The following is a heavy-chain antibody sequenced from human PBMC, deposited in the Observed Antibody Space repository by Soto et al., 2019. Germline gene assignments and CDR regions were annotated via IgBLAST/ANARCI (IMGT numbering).Heavy chain of an antibody. J-gene: IGHJ6*02. CDR2: IGAADDP. V-gene: IGHV3-13*05. CDR3: ARAYSGRLPRRADYYFAMDV. D-gene: IGHD2-15*01. CDR1: GFTFSAYD. Sequence: GSLRLSCAASGFTFSAYDMHWVRQTTGKGLEWVSAIGAADDPYYLGSVKGRFTISRENAKNSLYLQMNSLRAEDTAVYYCARAYSGRLPRRADYYFAMDVWGQGTTVTVSS.